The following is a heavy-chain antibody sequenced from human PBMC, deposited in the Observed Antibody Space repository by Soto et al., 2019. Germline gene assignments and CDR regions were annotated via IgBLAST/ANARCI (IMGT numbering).Heavy chain of an antibody. CDR2: IWYDGSNK. J-gene: IGHJ4*02. CDR1: GFTFSSYG. D-gene: IGHD3-10*01. V-gene: IGHV3-33*01. CDR3: ARDPNYYGSGSQDY. Sequence: GGSLRLSCAASGFTFSSYGMHWVRQAPGKGLEWVAVIWYDGSNKYYADSVKGRFTISRDNSKNTLYLQMNSLRADDTAVYYCARDPNYYGSGSQDYWGQGTLVTVSS.